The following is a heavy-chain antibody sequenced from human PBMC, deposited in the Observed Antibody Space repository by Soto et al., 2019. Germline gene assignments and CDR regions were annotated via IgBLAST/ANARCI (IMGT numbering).Heavy chain of an antibody. CDR2: IYATGTT. CDR1: GASIIGFY. D-gene: IGHD1-1*01. Sequence: KPSETLSLTCTFSGASIIGFYWSWIRKSAGKGLEWIGRIYATGTTDYNPSLKSRVMMSVDTSKKQFSLKLRSVTAADTAVYYCVRDGTKTLRDWFDPWGQGISVTVSS. V-gene: IGHV4-4*07. CDR3: VRDGTKTLRDWFDP. J-gene: IGHJ5*02.